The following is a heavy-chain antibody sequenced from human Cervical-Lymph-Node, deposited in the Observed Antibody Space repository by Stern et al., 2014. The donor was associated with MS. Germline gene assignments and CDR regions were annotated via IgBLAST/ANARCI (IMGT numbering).Heavy chain of an antibody. D-gene: IGHD3-10*01. Sequence: QDQLVQSGAEVKKPGASVTVSCNVAGHPLSELAMHWLRQLPTRGLEWMGQFDPEDGETVYAQQFQGRLTMTEDTSTGTAYMTLTARRSEDTAVYYCATDRGVKWGRGPRVTV. J-gene: IGHJ4*02. V-gene: IGHV1-24*01. CDR3: ATDRGVK. CDR2: FDPEDGET. CDR1: GHPLSELA.